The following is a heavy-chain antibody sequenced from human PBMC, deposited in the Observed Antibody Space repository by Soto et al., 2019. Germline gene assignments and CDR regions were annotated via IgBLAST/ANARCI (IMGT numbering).Heavy chain of an antibody. J-gene: IGHJ4*02. D-gene: IGHD1-26*01. CDR1: GGSISSYY. CDR2: IYYSGST. Sequence: SETLSLTCTVSGGSISSYYWSWIRQPPGKGLEWIGYIYYSGSTNYNPSLKSRVTISVDTSKNQFSLKLSSVTAADTAVYYCARGARLLYFDYWGQGTLVTVSS. CDR3: ARGARLLYFDY. V-gene: IGHV4-59*01.